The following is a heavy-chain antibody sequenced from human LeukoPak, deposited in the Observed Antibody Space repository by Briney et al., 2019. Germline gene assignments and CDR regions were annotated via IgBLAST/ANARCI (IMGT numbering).Heavy chain of an antibody. J-gene: IGHJ4*02. Sequence: PSETLSLTCAVSGYSISSGYYWSWIRQPPGKGLEWIGYIYYSGSTYYNPSLKSRVTISVDTSKNQFSLKLSSVTAADTAVYYCARVYDSSGYYYNYYFDYWGQGTLVTVSS. CDR3: ARVYDSSGYYYNYYFDY. V-gene: IGHV4-30-4*08. D-gene: IGHD3-22*01. CDR2: IYYSGST. CDR1: GYSISSGYY.